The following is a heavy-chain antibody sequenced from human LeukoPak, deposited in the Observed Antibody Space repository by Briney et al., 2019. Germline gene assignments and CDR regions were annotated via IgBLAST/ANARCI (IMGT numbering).Heavy chain of an antibody. CDR3: ARGGNFFDY. Sequence: PGGSLRLSCAASGITFSSYEMNWVRQAPGKGLEWVSYISSSGSTKNYADSVKGRFTISRDNAKNSLYLQMNSLRAEDTAVYYCARGGNFFDYWGQGTLVTVSS. V-gene: IGHV3-48*03. CDR2: ISSSGSTK. D-gene: IGHD3-16*01. CDR1: GITFSSYE. J-gene: IGHJ4*02.